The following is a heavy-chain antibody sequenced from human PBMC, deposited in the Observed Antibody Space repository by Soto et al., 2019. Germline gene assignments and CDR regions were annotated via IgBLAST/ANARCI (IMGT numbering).Heavy chain of an antibody. Sequence: QVQLVQSGAEVKKPGSSVKVSCKASGGTFSSYAISWVRQAPGQGLEWMGGIIPIFGTANYAQKFQGRVTITADESTSTAYMERSRLRSEDTAVYFCARGHYFTAGWFDPWGQGTLVTVSS. CDR2: IIPIFGTA. J-gene: IGHJ5*02. D-gene: IGHD4-17*01. V-gene: IGHV1-69*12. CDR3: ARGHYFTAGWFDP. CDR1: GGTFSSYA.